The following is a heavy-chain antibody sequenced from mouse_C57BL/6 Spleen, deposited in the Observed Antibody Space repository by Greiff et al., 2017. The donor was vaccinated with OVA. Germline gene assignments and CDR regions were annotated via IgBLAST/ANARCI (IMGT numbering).Heavy chain of an antibody. Sequence: VQLQQSGAELVRPGASVTLSCKASGYTFTDYEMHWVKQTPVHGLEWIGAIDPETGGTAYNQKFKGKAILTADKSSSTAHLELTSLTSEDSAVYYCSRKGGGYDCAMDYWGQGTSVTVSS. J-gene: IGHJ4*01. V-gene: IGHV1-15*01. D-gene: IGHD2-2*01. CDR3: SRKGGGYDCAMDY. CDR2: IDPETGGT. CDR1: GYTFTDYE.